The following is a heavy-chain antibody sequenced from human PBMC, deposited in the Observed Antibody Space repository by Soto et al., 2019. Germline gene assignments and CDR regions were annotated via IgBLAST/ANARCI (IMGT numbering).Heavy chain of an antibody. D-gene: IGHD1-1*01. CDR2: ISAHNGNT. J-gene: IGHJ4*02. CDR3: ARGRYGDY. Sequence: QIHLVQSGAEVKKPGASVKVSCKGSGYGFTTYGITWVRQAPGQGLEWMAWISAHNGNTNYAQKLQGRVTVTRDTSTSTAYMELRSLRSDDQAVYYCARGRYGDYWGQGALVTCLL. CDR1: GYGFTTYG. V-gene: IGHV1-18*01.